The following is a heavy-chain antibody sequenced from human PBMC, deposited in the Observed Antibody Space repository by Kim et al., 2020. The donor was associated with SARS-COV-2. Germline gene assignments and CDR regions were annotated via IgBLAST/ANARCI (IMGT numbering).Heavy chain of an antibody. D-gene: IGHD6-19*01. J-gene: IGHJ4*02. CDR2: ISGTGNTI. V-gene: IGHV3-48*03. CDR1: GFTFSSYY. Sequence: GGSLRLSCAASGFTFSSYYMNWVRQAPGKGLEWLSYISGTGNTIYYADSVKGRFTISRDNAKNSLYLQMNSLRGEDTAVYYCVRVDSGSAPFDNWGQGTLVTVSS. CDR3: VRVDSGSAPFDN.